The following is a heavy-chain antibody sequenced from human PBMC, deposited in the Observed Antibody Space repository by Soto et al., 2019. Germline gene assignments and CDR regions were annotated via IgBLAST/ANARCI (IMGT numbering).Heavy chain of an antibody. Sequence: PSETLSLTCTVSGGSISSSSYYWGWIRQPPGKGLEWIGSIYYSGSTYYNPSLKSRVTISVDTSKNQFSLKLSSVTAADTAVYYCARHPLTTYGDHYYYYYYYMDVWGKGTTVTVSS. CDR3: ARHPLTTYGDHYYYYYYYMDV. CDR2: IYYSGST. J-gene: IGHJ6*03. CDR1: GGSISSSSYY. D-gene: IGHD4-17*01. V-gene: IGHV4-39*01.